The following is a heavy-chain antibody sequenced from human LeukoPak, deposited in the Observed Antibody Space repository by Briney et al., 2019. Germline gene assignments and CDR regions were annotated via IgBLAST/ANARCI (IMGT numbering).Heavy chain of an antibody. CDR3: ARGRGYSYGYGGYFDY. CDR2: IYHRGST. V-gene: IGHV4-30-2*01. D-gene: IGHD5-18*01. CDR1: GGSISSGGYS. Sequence: SQTLSLTCAVSGGSISSGGYSWSWIRQPPGKGLEWIGYIYHRGSTYYNPSLKSRVTISVDRSKNQFSLKLSSVTAADTAVYYCARGRGYSYGYGGYFDYWGQGTLVTVSS. J-gene: IGHJ4*02.